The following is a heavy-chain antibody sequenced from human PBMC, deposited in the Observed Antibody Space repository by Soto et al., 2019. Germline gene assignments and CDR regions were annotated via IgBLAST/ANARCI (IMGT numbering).Heavy chain of an antibody. Sequence: PGGSLRLSCAASGFTFSSYGMHWVRQAPGKGLEWVAVISYDGSNKYYADSVKGRFTISRDNSKNTLYLQMNSLRAEDTAVYYCAKGGSSGSSFDYWGQGTLVTVSS. CDR3: AKGGSSGSSFDY. D-gene: IGHD3-22*01. CDR1: GFTFSSYG. J-gene: IGHJ4*02. CDR2: ISYDGSNK. V-gene: IGHV3-30*18.